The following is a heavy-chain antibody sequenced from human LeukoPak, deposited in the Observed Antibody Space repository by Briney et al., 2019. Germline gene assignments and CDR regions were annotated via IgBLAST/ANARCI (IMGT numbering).Heavy chain of an antibody. CDR2: ISYDGSNK. CDR3: ARGGKEMATGGDY. J-gene: IGHJ4*02. D-gene: IGHD5-24*01. Sequence: GGSLRLSCAASGFTFSSYAMHWVRQAPGKGLEWVAVISYDGSNKYYADSVKGRFTISRDNSKNTLYLQMNSLRAEDTAVYYCARGGKEMATGGDYWGQGTLVTVSS. V-gene: IGHV3-30-3*01. CDR1: GFTFSSYA.